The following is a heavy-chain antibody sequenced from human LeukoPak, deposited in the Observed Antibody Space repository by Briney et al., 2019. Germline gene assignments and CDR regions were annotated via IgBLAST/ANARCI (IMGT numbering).Heavy chain of an antibody. CDR1: GGSISSYY. Sequence: SETLSLTCTVSGGSISSYYWSWIRQPAGKGLEWIGRIYPSGSTNYSPSLKSRVAMSIDTSKRQFSLKLNSVTAADTAVYYCAREDYYGSAADYWGQGTLVTVSS. V-gene: IGHV4-4*07. D-gene: IGHD3-10*01. J-gene: IGHJ4*02. CDR3: AREDYYGSAADY. CDR2: IYPSGST.